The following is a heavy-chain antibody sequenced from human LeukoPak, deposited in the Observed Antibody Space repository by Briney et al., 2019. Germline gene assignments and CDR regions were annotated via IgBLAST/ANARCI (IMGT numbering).Heavy chain of an antibody. CDR3: AKDRTVGASYWYFDL. Sequence: GGSLRLSCSASGFTVSSKYMTWVRQAPGKGLELVSIIYDGDRSFYADSVKGRFTISRDRSRNTLHLQMNSLRAEDTAVYYCAKDRTVGASYWYFDLWGRGTLVTVSS. D-gene: IGHD1-26*01. CDR2: IYDGDRS. V-gene: IGHV3-53*01. CDR1: GFTVSSKY. J-gene: IGHJ2*01.